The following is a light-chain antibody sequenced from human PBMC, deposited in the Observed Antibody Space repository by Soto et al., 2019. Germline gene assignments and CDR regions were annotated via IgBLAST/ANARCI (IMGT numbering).Light chain of an antibody. J-gene: IGKJ2*01. CDR2: DAS. Sequence: DIQMTQSPSSLSASVGDRVTLTCQASQVISTFLNWYHQEPGKAPKLLISDASALETGVPYRFRGSGAGTDFTFTSSSLQPRDVGTYYCQPYEDVPTFGQGTKVGIK. V-gene: IGKV1-33*01. CDR3: QPYEDVPT. CDR1: QVISTF.